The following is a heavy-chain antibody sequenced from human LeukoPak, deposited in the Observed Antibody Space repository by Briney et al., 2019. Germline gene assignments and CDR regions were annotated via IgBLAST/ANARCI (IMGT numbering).Heavy chain of an antibody. Sequence: GGSLRLSCAASGFTFTSYGISWVRQAPGQGLEWMGWISAYNGNTNYAQKLQGRVTMTTDTSTSTAYMELRSLRSDDTAVYYCARELGRAPNRYYYGMDVWGQGTTVTVSS. CDR1: GFTFTSYG. CDR3: ARELGRAPNRYYYGMDV. D-gene: IGHD3-16*01. CDR2: ISAYNGNT. J-gene: IGHJ6*02. V-gene: IGHV1-18*01.